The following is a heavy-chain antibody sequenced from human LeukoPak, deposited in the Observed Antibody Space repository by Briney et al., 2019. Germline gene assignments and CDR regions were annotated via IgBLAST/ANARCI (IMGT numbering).Heavy chain of an antibody. D-gene: IGHD2-2*01. CDR2: IWYDGSNK. CDR1: GFTFSSYG. J-gene: IGHJ6*02. Sequence: PGRSLRLSCAASGFTFSSYGMHWVRQAPGKGLEWVAVIWYDGSNKYYADSVKGRFTISRDNSKNTLYLQMNSLRAEDTAVYYCARGGYCSSTSCHATYYYYYGMDVWGQGTTVTVSS. V-gene: IGHV3-33*01. CDR3: ARGGYCSSTSCHATYYYYYGMDV.